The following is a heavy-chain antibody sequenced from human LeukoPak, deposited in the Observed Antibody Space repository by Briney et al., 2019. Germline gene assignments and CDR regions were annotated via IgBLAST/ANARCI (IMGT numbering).Heavy chain of an antibody. V-gene: IGHV3-15*01. CDR3: TRRYCSGGTCSVDY. J-gene: IGHJ4*02. D-gene: IGHD2-15*01. Sequence: PGGSLRLSCAASGFTLSNAWMSWVRQAPGKGLEWVGRIKSKTDGGTTDYASPVKGRFTISKDDSKYTLYLQMNSLKTEDTAVYYCTRRYCSGGTCSVDYWGQGTLVIVSS. CDR1: GFTLSNAW. CDR2: IKSKTDGGTT.